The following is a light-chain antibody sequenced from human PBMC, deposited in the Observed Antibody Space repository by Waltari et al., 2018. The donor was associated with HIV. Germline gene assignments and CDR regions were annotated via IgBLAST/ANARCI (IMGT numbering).Light chain of an antibody. V-gene: IGLV2-23*03. J-gene: IGLJ2*01. CDR3: CSYAGNSTFVV. CDR2: GGS. CDR1: SSDVGSYNL. Sequence: QSAMTQPASVSGSPGQSITISCTGSSSDVGSYNLVHRYPEQPGKAPKLMIYGGSKRPSGVSNRFSGSKSGNTASLTISGLQAEDETDYYCCSYAGNSTFVVFGGGTKLTVL.